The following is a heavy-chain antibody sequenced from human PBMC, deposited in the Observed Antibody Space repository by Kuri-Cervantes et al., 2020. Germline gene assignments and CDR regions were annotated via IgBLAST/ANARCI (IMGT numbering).Heavy chain of an antibody. V-gene: IGHV4-39*01. CDR1: GGSISSSRYY. CDR2: VHYSGST. Sequence: SETLSLTCTVSGGSISSSRYYWGWIRQPPGKGLEWIGGVHYSGSTYYKSSLKSRLNISVDMSKNQFSLKLSSVTAADTAVYYCARPRLRPYYYGMDVWGQGTTVTVSS. D-gene: IGHD4-17*01. CDR3: ARPRLRPYYYGMDV. J-gene: IGHJ6*02.